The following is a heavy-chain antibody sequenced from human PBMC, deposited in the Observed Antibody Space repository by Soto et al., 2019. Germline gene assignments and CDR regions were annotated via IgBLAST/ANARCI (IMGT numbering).Heavy chain of an antibody. J-gene: IGHJ4*02. D-gene: IGHD2-21*02. CDR3: TTYRCGGDCYPYYFDY. CDR1: GFTFSNAW. V-gene: IGHV3-15*01. Sequence: GGALRLSCASSGFTFSNAWMSWVRQAPGKGLEGVGRIKSKTDGGTTDYAAPVKGRFRIAREDSKNTLDVQMNSLKTQDTAVYSCTTYRCGGDCYPYYFDYRGQGTLVTVSS. CDR2: IKSKTDGGTT.